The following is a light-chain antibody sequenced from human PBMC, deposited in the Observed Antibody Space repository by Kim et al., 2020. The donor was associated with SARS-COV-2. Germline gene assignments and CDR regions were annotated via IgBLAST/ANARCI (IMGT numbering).Light chain of an antibody. V-gene: IGLV2-14*03. J-gene: IGLJ2*01. CDR1: SSDIGDYNY. CDR2: DVS. CDR3: SSYTSSNTLV. Sequence: GQSITISCTGTSSDIGDYNYVSWYQQHPGKAPKLMIYDVSKRPSGVSNCFSGSKSGNTASLTISGLQGEDEADYFCSSYTSSNTLVFGGGTQLTVL.